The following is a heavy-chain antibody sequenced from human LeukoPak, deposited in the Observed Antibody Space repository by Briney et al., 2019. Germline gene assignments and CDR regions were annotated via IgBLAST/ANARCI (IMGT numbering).Heavy chain of an antibody. V-gene: IGHV4-34*01. J-gene: IGHJ6*02. D-gene: IGHD5-12*01. CDR3: ATIATHPNYYYGMDA. Sequence: SETLSLTCAVYGGSFSGYYWSWIRQPPGKGLEWIGEINHSGSTNYNPSLKSRVTISVDTSKNQFSLKLSSVTAADTAVYYCATIATHPNYYYGMDAWGQGTTVTVSS. CDR2: INHSGST. CDR1: GGSFSGYY.